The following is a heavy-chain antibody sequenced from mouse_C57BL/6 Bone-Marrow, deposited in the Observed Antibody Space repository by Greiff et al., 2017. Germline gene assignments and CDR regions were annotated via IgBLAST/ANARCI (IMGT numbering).Heavy chain of an antibody. Sequence: QVQLKESGPELVKPGASVKISCKASGYAFSSSWMNWVKQRPGKGLEWIGRIYPGDGDTNYNGKFKGKATLTADKSSSTAYMQLSSLTSEDSAVYFCARIYGNYPACFAYWGQGTLVTVSA. CDR2: IYPGDGDT. J-gene: IGHJ3*01. D-gene: IGHD2-1*01. CDR3: ARIYGNYPACFAY. V-gene: IGHV1-82*01. CDR1: GYAFSSSW.